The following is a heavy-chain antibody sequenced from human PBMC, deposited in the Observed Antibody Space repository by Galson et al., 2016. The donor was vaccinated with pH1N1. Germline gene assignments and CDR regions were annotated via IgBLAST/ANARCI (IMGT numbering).Heavy chain of an antibody. CDR1: GGTFSSYA. CDR3: ASPARPPIELHLWSPNDAFDI. D-gene: IGHD5-18*01. CDR2: IIPIFGTA. J-gene: IGHJ3*02. Sequence: SVKVPCKASGGTFSSYAINWVRQAPGQGLEWMGGIIPIFGTANYAQKFQGRVTITADESTSTAYMELTSLRSEDTAVYYFASPARPPIELHLWSPNDAFDIGGQGIMVTVSS. V-gene: IGHV1-69*13.